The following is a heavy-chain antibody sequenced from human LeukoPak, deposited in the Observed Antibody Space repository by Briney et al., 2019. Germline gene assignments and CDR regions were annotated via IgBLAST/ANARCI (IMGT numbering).Heavy chain of an antibody. V-gene: IGHV4-61*02. J-gene: IGHJ4*02. CDR1: GGSISIGRYY. Sequence: SETLSLTCTVSGGSISIGRYYWSWVRQPAGKGLGWIGRIYTSGSTNYNPSLKSRLTISVDTSKTQFSLELSSVTAADTGVYYCARMDRWSGFIDYWGQGTLVTVSS. CDR2: IYTSGST. CDR3: ARMDRWSGFIDY. D-gene: IGHD3-3*01.